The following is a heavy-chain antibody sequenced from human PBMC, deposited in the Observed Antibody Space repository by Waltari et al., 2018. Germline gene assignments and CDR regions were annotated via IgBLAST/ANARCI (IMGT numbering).Heavy chain of an antibody. CDR3: ARRRFRQLGGYYYYGMDV. V-gene: IGHV5-51*01. Sequence: VQLQESGPGLVKPSETLSLTCAVSGYSISSGYYWGWIGWVRQMPGKGLEWMGIIYPGDSDTRYSPSFQGQVTISADKSISTAYLQWSSLKASDTAMYYCARRRFRQLGGYYYYGMDVWGQGTTVTVSS. CDR2: IYPGDSDT. D-gene: IGHD6-6*01. J-gene: IGHJ6*02. CDR1: GYSISSGYYW.